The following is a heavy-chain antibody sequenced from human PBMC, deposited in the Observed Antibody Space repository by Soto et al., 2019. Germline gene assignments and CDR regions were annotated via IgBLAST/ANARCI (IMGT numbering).Heavy chain of an antibody. CDR2: VYSSGGT. Sequence: PSETLSLTCTVSGDSMSSYYWTWIRQPAGKGLEWIGRVYSSGGTHYNPSLKSRVTISLDTSKNQFSLRLLSVTDADTAVYYCARGQRFSEWFDPWGQGTLVTVS. D-gene: IGHD3-3*01. V-gene: IGHV4-4*07. CDR1: GDSMSSYY. J-gene: IGHJ5*02. CDR3: ARGQRFSEWFDP.